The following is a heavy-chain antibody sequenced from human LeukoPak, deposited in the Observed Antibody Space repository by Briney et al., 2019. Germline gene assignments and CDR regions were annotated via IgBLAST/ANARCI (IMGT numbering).Heavy chain of an antibody. CDR1: GFTFSSYA. J-gene: IGHJ4*02. D-gene: IGHD2-2*02. V-gene: IGHV3-23*01. CDR2: ISGSGGST. CDR3: AKDGDYCSSTSCYNYFDY. Sequence: GGSLRLSCAASGFTFSSYAMSWVRQAPGKGLEWVSAISGSGGSTYYADSVKGRFIISRDNSKNTLYLQMNSLRAEDTAVYYCAKDGDYCSSTSCYNYFDYWGQGTLVTVSS.